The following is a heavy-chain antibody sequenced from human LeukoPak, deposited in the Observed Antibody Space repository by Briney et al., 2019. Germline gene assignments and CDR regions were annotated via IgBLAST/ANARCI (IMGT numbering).Heavy chain of an antibody. CDR3: ARGGSRAAAGRNTEYFQH. Sequence: SETLSLTCAVSGGSISSGGYSWSWIRQPPGKGLEWIGYIYHSGSTYYNPSLKSRVTISVDRSKNQFSLKLSSVTAADTAVYYCARGGSRAAAGRNTEYFQHWGQGTLVTVSS. D-gene: IGHD6-13*01. V-gene: IGHV4-30-2*01. CDR1: GGSISSGGYS. J-gene: IGHJ1*01. CDR2: IYHSGST.